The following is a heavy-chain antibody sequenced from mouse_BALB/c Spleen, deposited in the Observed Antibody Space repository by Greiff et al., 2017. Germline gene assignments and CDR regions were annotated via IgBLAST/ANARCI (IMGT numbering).Heavy chain of an antibody. CDR3: ARGGEYDWFAY. Sequence: VKLMESGPGLVAPSQSLSITCTVSGFSLTSYGVHWVRQPPGKGLEWLGVIWAGGSTNYNSARMSRLSISNDNSKSQVFLKMNRLQTEDTAMYYCARGGEYDWFAYWGQGTLVTVSA. CDR1: GFSLTSYG. V-gene: IGHV2-9*02. CDR2: IWAGGST. D-gene: IGHD2-14*01. J-gene: IGHJ3*01.